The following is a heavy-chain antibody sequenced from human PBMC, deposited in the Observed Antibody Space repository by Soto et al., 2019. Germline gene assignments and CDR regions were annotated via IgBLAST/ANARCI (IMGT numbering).Heavy chain of an antibody. Sequence: PSETLSLTCTVSGDSISRGGYHWTWIRQHPGKGLEWIXXXXXXXXXXXNPSLKSRVTTSEDTSKNQFSLKLSSVTAADTAVYYCARGDSTSTPYWYSDLWGRGTLVTVSS. D-gene: IGHD6-6*01. CDR1: GDSISRGGYH. CDR2: XXXXXXX. J-gene: IGHJ2*01. CDR3: ARGDSTSTPYWYSDL. V-gene: IGHV4-31*03.